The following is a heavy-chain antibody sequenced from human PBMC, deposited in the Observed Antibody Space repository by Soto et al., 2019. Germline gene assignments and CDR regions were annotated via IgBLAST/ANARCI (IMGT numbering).Heavy chain of an antibody. J-gene: IGHJ5*02. Sequence: QFQLVQSGAELKKPGASVNVSCKASGYTFTSYGISWVRQAPGQGLEWMGWISSYNGNTTYAQKLQGRGTMTTDTSTSTAYMELRRLRFDDTVVYYCARDLLPYCRSTSCYMGNGGGWFDPWGQGTLVTVSS. D-gene: IGHD2-2*02. CDR1: GYTFTSYG. CDR3: ARDLLPYCRSTSCYMGNGGGWFDP. V-gene: IGHV1-18*04. CDR2: ISSYNGNT.